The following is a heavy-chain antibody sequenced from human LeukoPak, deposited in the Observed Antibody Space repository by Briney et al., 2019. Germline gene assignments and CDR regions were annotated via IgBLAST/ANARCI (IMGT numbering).Heavy chain of an antibody. CDR1: GYTFSSYA. CDR2: ISGSGDST. V-gene: IGHV3-23*01. J-gene: IGHJ4*02. D-gene: IGHD2-15*01. Sequence: PGGSLRLSCAASGYTFSSYAMSWVRQAPGKGLEWVSTISGSGDSTYYADSVKGRFTISRDNSKNTLYLQMNSLRADDTAVYYCAKGRSGVVVAALNYWGQGTPLTVSS. CDR3: AKGRSGVVVAALNY.